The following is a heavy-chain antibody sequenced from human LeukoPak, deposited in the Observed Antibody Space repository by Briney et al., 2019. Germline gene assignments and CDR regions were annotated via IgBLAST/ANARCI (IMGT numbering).Heavy chain of an antibody. Sequence: PSETLPLTCTVSGGSISKYYWTWIRQSAGRGLEWIGRIYTSGTTDYNPSLESRVTMSLATSKNQFSLKLTCVTAADTAVYYCARLWGAPGDSWGRGILLTVSS. CDR3: ARLWGAPGDS. V-gene: IGHV4-4*07. J-gene: IGHJ5*02. CDR2: IYTSGTT. CDR1: GGSISKYY. D-gene: IGHD3-16*01.